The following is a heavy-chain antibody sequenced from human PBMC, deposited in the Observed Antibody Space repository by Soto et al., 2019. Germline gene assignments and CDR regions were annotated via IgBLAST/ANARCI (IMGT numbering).Heavy chain of an antibody. V-gene: IGHV6-1*01. CDR1: GDSVSSNSAA. CDR3: ARGSDIAARISPNFDY. Sequence: QVPLQQSGPGLVKPSQTLSLTCAISGDSVSSNSAAWNWIRQSPSRGLEWLGRTYYRSKWYNDYAVSVKSRITINPDTSKNQFSLQLNSVTPEDTAVYYCARGSDIAARISPNFDYWGQGTLVTVSS. D-gene: IGHD6-6*01. CDR2: TYYRSKWYN. J-gene: IGHJ4*02.